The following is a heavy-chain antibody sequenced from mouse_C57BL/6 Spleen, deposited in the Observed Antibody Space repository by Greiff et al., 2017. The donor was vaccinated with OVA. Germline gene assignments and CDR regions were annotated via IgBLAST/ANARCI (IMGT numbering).Heavy chain of an antibody. D-gene: IGHD1-1*01. CDR3: ARDMNHYSSGGVYAMDY. J-gene: IGHJ4*01. CDR1: GFSLTSYA. V-gene: IGHV2-9-1*01. CDR2: IWTGGGT. Sequence: VKLMESGPGLVAPSQSLSITCTVSGFSLTSYAISWVRQPPGKGLEWLGVIWTGGGTNYNSALKSRLSISKDNSKSQVFLKMNSLQTDDTARYYSARDMNHYSSGGVYAMDYWGQGTSVTLSS.